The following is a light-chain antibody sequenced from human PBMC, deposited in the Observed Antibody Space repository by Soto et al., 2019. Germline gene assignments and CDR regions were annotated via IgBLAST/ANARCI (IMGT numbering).Light chain of an antibody. CDR1: QTVRDGY. Sequence: DIVLTQSPGTLSLSPGERATLSCRASQTVRDGYLAWYQQKPGQAPRLFIYGASARATGIPDRFSGSGSGTDLTLTIRGMGPEDFAVYYRQQYGVFMFTFGQGAKLEIK. CDR3: QQYGVFMFT. J-gene: IGKJ2*01. V-gene: IGKV3-20*01. CDR2: GAS.